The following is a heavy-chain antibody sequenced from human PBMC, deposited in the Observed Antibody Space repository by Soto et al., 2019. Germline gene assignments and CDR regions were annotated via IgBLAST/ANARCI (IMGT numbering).Heavy chain of an antibody. D-gene: IGHD6-13*01. CDR2: ISAYNGNT. CDR1: GYTFTSYG. J-gene: IGHJ5*02. V-gene: IGHV1-18*01. CDR3: ARAPRSSWYAP. Sequence: QVQLVQSGAEVKKPGASVKVSCKASGYTFTSYGISWVRQAPGQGLEWMGWISAYNGNTNYAQKLQGRVTMTQDSCTRTAYMGLRSLSSDDTDVYYCARAPRSSWYAPWGQGTLVTVSS.